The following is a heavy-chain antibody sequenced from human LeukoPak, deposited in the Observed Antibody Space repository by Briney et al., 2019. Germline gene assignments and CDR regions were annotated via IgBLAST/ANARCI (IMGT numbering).Heavy chain of an antibody. D-gene: IGHD3-3*01. CDR3: AKENGLDDFWSGYLKTVYYYYGMDV. CDR1: GFTFSSYA. CDR2: ISGSGGST. V-gene: IGHV3-23*01. J-gene: IGHJ6*02. Sequence: AGGSLRLSCAASGFTFSSYAMSWVRQAPGKGLEWVSAISGSGGSTYYADSVKGRFTISRDNSKNTLYLQMNSLRAEDTAVYYCAKENGLDDFWSGYLKTVYYYYGMDVWGQGTTVTVSS.